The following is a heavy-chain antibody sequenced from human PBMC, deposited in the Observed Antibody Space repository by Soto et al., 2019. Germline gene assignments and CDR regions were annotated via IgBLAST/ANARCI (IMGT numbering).Heavy chain of an antibody. D-gene: IGHD3-10*02. CDR3: AKDLFVFGRNYADY. CDR1: GFTFSSYA. J-gene: IGHJ4*02. V-gene: IGHV3-23*01. Sequence: GGSLRLSCAASGFTFSSYAMSWVRQAPGKGLEWVSAISGSGGSTYYADSVKGRFTISRDNSKNTLYLQMNSLRAEDTAVYYCAKDLFVFGRNYADYWGQGTLVTVSS. CDR2: ISGSGGST.